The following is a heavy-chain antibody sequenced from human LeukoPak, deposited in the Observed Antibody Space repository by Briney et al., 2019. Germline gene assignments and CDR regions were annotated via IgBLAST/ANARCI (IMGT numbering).Heavy chain of an antibody. V-gene: IGHV1-18*01. Sequence: ASVKVSCKASGYTFTSYGINWVRQAPGQGLEWMGWISAYSGSTNYAQRLQGRVTMTTDTSTSTAYMELRSLRSDDTAVYYCARDDPLVVVAARLEYWGQGTLVTVSS. CDR2: ISAYSGST. CDR3: ARDDPLVVVAARLEY. CDR1: GYTFTSYG. D-gene: IGHD2-15*01. J-gene: IGHJ4*02.